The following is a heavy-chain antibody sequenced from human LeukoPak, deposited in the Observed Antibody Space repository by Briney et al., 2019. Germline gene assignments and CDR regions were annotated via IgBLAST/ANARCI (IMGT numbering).Heavy chain of an antibody. Sequence: GASVKVSCKASGGTFSSYAISWVRQAPGQGLEWMGGIIPIFGTANYAQKFQGRVTITADESTSTAYMELSSLRSEDTAVYYCARVFGEFTQYYFDYWGQGTLVTVSS. D-gene: IGHD3-10*02. CDR2: IIPIFGTA. V-gene: IGHV1-69*13. CDR3: ARVFGEFTQYYFDY. J-gene: IGHJ4*02. CDR1: GGTFSSYA.